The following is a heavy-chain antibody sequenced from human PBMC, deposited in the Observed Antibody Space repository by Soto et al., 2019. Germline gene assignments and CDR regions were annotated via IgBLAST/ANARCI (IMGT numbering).Heavy chain of an antibody. Sequence: QVQLQESGPGLVKPSETLSLTCTVSGGSISSYYWSWIRQPPGKGLEWIGYIYYSGSTNYNPSLKSRVTISVDTSKNQFSLKLSSVTAADTAVYYCARRYAENFDYWGQGTLVTVSS. D-gene: IGHD2-8*01. CDR2: IYYSGST. V-gene: IGHV4-59*01. CDR1: GGSISSYY. CDR3: ARRYAENFDY. J-gene: IGHJ4*02.